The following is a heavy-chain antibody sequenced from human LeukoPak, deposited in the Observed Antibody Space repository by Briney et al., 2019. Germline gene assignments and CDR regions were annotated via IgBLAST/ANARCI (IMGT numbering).Heavy chain of an antibody. CDR2: ISYDGGNK. Sequence: GGSLRLSCAASGFTFSTYAMHWVRQAPGKGLEWVAVISYDGGNKYYADSVKGRFTISRDNSKNTLYLQMNSLRAEDTAVCYCARGPSSTSPYYYYYAMDVWGQGTTVTVSS. CDR3: ARGPSSTSPYYYYYAMDV. D-gene: IGHD2-2*01. CDR1: GFTFSTYA. J-gene: IGHJ6*02. V-gene: IGHV3-30-3*01.